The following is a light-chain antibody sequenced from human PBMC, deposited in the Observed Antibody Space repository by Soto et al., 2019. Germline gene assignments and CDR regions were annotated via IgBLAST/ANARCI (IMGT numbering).Light chain of an antibody. V-gene: IGKV3-15*01. Sequence: EIVMTQSPAILSVSPGDRATLSCRAGQSVSNNLAWYQQKPGQTPRLVIYGASNRATGIPARFSGSGSGTEFTLTISSLQSEDIAVYYCQQYSIWRTFGQGTKVDI. CDR3: QQYSIWRT. CDR2: GAS. J-gene: IGKJ1*01. CDR1: QSVSNN.